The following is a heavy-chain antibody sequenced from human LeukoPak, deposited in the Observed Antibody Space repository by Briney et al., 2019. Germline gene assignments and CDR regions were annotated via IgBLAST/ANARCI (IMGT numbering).Heavy chain of an antibody. J-gene: IGHJ3*02. CDR3: ARDSYYYDSSGYYSDAFDI. Sequence: GGSLRLSCAASGFTFSSYWMHWVRQAPGKGLVWVSRINSDGSSTTYADSVKGRFTISRDNAKNTLYLQMNSLRAEDTAVYYCARDSYYYDSSGYYSDAFDIWGQGTMVTVSS. CDR1: GFTFSSYW. CDR2: INSDGSST. V-gene: IGHV3-74*01. D-gene: IGHD3-22*01.